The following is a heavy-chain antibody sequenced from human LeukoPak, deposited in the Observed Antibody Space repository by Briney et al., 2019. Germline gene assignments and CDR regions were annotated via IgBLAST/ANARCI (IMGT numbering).Heavy chain of an antibody. CDR3: ARGGPVGAYCDY. D-gene: IGHD1-26*01. CDR2: IIPIFGTA. CDR1: GGTFSSYA. J-gene: IGHJ4*02. V-gene: IGHV1-69*05. Sequence: SVKVSCKASGGTFSSYAISWVRQAPGQGLEWMGRIIPIFGTANYAQKFQGRVTITTDESTSTAYMELSSLRSEDTAVYYCARGGPVGAYCDYWGQGTLVTVSS.